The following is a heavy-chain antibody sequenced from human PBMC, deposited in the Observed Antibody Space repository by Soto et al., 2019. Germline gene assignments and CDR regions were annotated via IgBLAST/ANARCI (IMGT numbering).Heavy chain of an antibody. D-gene: IGHD1-26*01. J-gene: IGHJ4*02. V-gene: IGHV3-30*18. CDR2: ISYDGSNK. CDR1: GFTFSNYG. Sequence: GGSLRLSCAASGFTFSNYGMHWVRQAPGKGLEWVAVISYDGSNKYYADSVKGRFTISRDNSKNTLYLQMNSLRAEDTAVYYCAKDRVGATRNYFDYWGQGTLVTVSS. CDR3: AKDRVGATRNYFDY.